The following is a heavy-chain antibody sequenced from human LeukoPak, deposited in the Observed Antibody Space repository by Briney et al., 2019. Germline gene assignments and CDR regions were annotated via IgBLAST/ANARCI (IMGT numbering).Heavy chain of an antibody. V-gene: IGHV3-7*01. D-gene: IGHD1-7*01. J-gene: IGHJ4*02. CDR3: VRDGDYEWNYRSGFDY. CDR2: IKQDGSKK. CDR1: GFTFSSYS. Sequence: GGSLRLSCAASGFTFSSYSMNWVRQAPGKGLEWVANIKQDGSKKYYVDSVKGRFTISRDNAKNSLYVQMNSLRAEDTAMYYCVRDGDYEWNYRSGFDYWGQGTLVTVSS.